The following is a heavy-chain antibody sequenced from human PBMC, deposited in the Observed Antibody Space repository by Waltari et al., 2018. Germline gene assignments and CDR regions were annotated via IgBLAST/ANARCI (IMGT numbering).Heavy chain of an antibody. J-gene: IGHJ4*02. Sequence: QVQLVQSGAXVKXPXASVKVSCXASGYTFTGYYIHWVRQAPGQGLEWMGWINPSRGGTTYAQKFPGRVTITRXTSIXTAXMELXXLXSDDTAVXXXTRDXPDWTYIGGXXSRPFEDXGQGTLVTVXS. CDR3: TRDXPDWTYIGGXXSRPFED. D-gene: IGHD3-10*01. V-gene: IGHV1-2*02. CDR2: INPSRGGT. CDR1: GYTFTGYY.